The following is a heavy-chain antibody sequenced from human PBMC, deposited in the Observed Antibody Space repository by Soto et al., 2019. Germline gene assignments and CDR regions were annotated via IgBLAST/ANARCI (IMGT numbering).Heavy chain of an antibody. V-gene: IGHV4-59*01. CDR3: ARARRYCSGGSCYPYYFDY. D-gene: IGHD2-15*01. J-gene: IGHJ4*02. Sequence: PSETLSLTCTVSGGSISSYYWSWIRQPPGKGLEWIGYIYYSGSTNYNPSLKSRVTISVDTFKNQFSLKLSSVTAADTAVYYCARARRYCSGGSCYPYYFDYWGQGTLVTVSS. CDR2: IYYSGST. CDR1: GGSISSYY.